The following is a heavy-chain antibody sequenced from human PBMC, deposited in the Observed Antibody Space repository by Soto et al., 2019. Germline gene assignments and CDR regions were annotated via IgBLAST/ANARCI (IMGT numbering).Heavy chain of an antibody. Sequence: EVQLLESGGGLGQPGGSLRLSCAASGFTLSNYAMTWFRQAPGKGLEWVSTIGSGGDSTYYADAVKGRFTISRDNSKNTLYPQMNSLIGEDTAVYYGAKDQYSGASFMRAVDYWGQGTLVTVSS. V-gene: IGHV3-23*01. CDR3: AKDQYSGASFMRAVDY. D-gene: IGHD6-19*01. CDR2: IGSGGDST. CDR1: GFTLSNYA. J-gene: IGHJ4*02.